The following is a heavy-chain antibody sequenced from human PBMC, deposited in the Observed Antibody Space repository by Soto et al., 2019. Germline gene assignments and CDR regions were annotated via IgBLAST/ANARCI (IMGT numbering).Heavy chain of an antibody. D-gene: IGHD3-3*01. V-gene: IGHV1-18*01. Sequence: QVQLVQSGAEVKKPGASVKVSCKASGYTFTSYGISWVRQAPGQGLEWMGWISAYNGNTNYAQKRQGRVTMTTDKSTSTAYMELRNLRSDDTAVYYCAREVGDCWSGYPVDYWGQGTLVTVSS. CDR3: AREVGDCWSGYPVDY. CDR2: ISAYNGNT. J-gene: IGHJ4*02. CDR1: GYTFTSYG.